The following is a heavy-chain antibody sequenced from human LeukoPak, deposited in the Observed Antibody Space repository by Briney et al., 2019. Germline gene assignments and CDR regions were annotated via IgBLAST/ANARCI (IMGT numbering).Heavy chain of an antibody. J-gene: IGHJ3*02. D-gene: IGHD5-12*01. CDR1: GFTVSSNY. CDR3: ASLLGQWLRRGAFDI. CDR2: IYSGGST. V-gene: IGHV3-66*01. Sequence: GGSLRLSCAASGFTVSSNYMSWVRQAPGKGLEWVSVIYSGGSTYYADSVKGRFTISRDNSKNTLYLQMNSLRAEDTAVYYCASLLGQWLRRGAFDIWGQGTMVTVSS.